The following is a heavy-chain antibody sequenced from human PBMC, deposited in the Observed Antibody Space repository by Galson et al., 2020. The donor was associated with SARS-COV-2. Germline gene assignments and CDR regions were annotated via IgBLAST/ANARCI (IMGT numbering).Heavy chain of an antibody. D-gene: IGHD3-10*01. Sequence: ASVKVSCRASGYIFSTNYIHWVRQAPGQGLEWMGIIDPRGGAASYTQSFQGRISMTRDTSTSTVHMDLRSLRSEDKAVYYWARDPIRPSPNSEDDGFDVWGQGTMVIVSS. J-gene: IGHJ3*01. CDR2: IDPRGGAA. V-gene: IGHV1-46*01. CDR1: GYIFSTNY. CDR3: ARDPIRPSPNSEDDGFDV.